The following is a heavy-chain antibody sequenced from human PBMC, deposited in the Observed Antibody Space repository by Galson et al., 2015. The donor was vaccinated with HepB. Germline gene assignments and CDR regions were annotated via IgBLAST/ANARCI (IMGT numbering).Heavy chain of an antibody. CDR1: GYTFSSYS. CDR3: ARGALVAVVTGTLNNWFDP. V-gene: IGHV1-18*01. J-gene: IGHJ5*02. Sequence: SVKVSCKASGYTFSSYSIAWVRQAPGQGLEWMGWISPYDNSTNYAQKLQGRVTMTTETSTTTAYMELRSLRPDDTAVYYCARGALVAVVTGTLNNWFDPWGQGTLVTVSS. D-gene: IGHD2-15*01. CDR2: ISPYDNST.